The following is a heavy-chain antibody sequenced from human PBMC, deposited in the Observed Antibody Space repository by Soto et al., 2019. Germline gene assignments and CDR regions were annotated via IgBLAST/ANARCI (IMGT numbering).Heavy chain of an antibody. Sequence: QVQLVRSGAEVKKPGSSVKVSCKPSGGSFSSHAVSWVRQAPGQGLEWVGGIVPIFGTKNYAEKFQGRVTITADKSTSTVYMDLSSLKSEDTAVYFCARDRRDQTIFGMVGYFDLWGRGTLASVSS. CDR1: GGSFSSHA. V-gene: IGHV1-69*06. D-gene: IGHD3-3*01. J-gene: IGHJ2*01. CDR2: IVPIFGTK. CDR3: ARDRRDQTIFGMVGYFDL.